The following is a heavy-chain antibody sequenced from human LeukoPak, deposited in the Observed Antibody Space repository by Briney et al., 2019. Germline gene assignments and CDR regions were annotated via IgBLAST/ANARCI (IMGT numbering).Heavy chain of an antibody. J-gene: IGHJ4*02. CDR3: ARIPGDRPDD. CDR2: MYFGGKT. CDR1: GGSISSYY. V-gene: IGHV4-59*01. D-gene: IGHD7-27*01. Sequence: PSETLSLTCTVSGGSISSYYWTWIRQPPGKGLEWIGCMYFGGKTNYNPSLKSRATISIDTSKKQFSLKLKSVTAADTAVYYCARIPGDRPDDWGQGTLVTVS.